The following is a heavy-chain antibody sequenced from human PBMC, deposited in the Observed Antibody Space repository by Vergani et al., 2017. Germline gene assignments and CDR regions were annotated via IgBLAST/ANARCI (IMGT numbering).Heavy chain of an antibody. J-gene: IGHJ4*02. Sequence: QLHLQESGPGLVKPSETLSLTCTVSGGSITSSSYYWGWIRQPTGQGLEGIGNIYHSGGAYYNPSLKGRVTISVDTSKNQFALEVTSVTAADTAIYFCSRTESFILRYFHWALWGQGTLVTVSS. V-gene: IGHV4-39*01. CDR3: SRTESFILRYFHWAL. CDR1: GGSITSSSYY. CDR2: IYHSGGA. D-gene: IGHD3-9*01.